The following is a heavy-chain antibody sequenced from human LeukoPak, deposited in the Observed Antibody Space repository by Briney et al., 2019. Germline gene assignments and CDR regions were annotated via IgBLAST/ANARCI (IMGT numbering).Heavy chain of an antibody. CDR3: ARGPVPLGDY. D-gene: IGHD3-16*01. Sequence: ASVKVSCKASGGTFSSYAISWVRQAPGQGLEWMGGIIPIFGTANYAQKFQGRVTMTRNTSISTAYMELSSLRSEDTAVYYCARGPVPLGDYWGQGTLVTVSS. J-gene: IGHJ4*02. CDR2: IIPIFGTA. V-gene: IGHV1-69*05. CDR1: GGTFSSYA.